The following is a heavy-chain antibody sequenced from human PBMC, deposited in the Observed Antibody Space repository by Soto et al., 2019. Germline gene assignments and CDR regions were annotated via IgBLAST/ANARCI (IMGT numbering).Heavy chain of an antibody. V-gene: IGHV4-39*01. J-gene: IGHJ4*02. CDR3: ARQVRDYGDMDFYY. Sequence: PSETLSLTCTVSGGSISSSSYYWGWILQPPGKGLEWIGSIYYSGSTHYNPSLKSRATISVDTSKNQFSLKLSSVTAADTAVYYCARQVRDYGDMDFYYWGQGTLVTVS. CDR2: IYYSGST. CDR1: GGSISSSSYY. D-gene: IGHD4-17*01.